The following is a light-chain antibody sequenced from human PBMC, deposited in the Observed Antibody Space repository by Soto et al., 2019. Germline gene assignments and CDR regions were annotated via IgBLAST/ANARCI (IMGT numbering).Light chain of an antibody. J-gene: IGLJ2*01. V-gene: IGLV4-60*02. CDR3: ETWDSNTRV. CDR1: SGHSSYI. Sequence: QSVLTQSSSASACLGSSVKLTCTLSSGHSSYIIAWHQQQPGKAARYLMKLEGSGSYNKGSGVPDRFSGSTSGADRYLTISNPQFDDEANYFCETWDSNTRVFGAGTKLTVL. CDR2: LEGSGSY.